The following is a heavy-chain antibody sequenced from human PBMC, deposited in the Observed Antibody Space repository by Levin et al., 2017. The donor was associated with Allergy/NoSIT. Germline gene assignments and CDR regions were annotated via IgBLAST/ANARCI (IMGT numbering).Heavy chain of an antibody. CDR3: AKGGQQLVQGLDYYGMDV. V-gene: IGHV3-30*18. Sequence: PGGSLRLSCAASGFTFSSYGMHWVRQAPGKGLEWVAVISYDGSNKYYADSVKGRFTISRDNSKNTLYLQMNSLRAEDTAVYYCAKGGQQLVQGLDYYGMDVWGQGTTVTVSS. D-gene: IGHD6-13*01. CDR1: GFTFSSYG. CDR2: ISYDGSNK. J-gene: IGHJ6*02.